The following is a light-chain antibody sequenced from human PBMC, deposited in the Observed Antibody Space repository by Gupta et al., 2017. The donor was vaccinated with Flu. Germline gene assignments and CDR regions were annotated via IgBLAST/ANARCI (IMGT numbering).Light chain of an antibody. CDR3: CSYSGSYTSYV. J-gene: IGLJ1*01. V-gene: IGLV2-11*01. CDR1: SSDVGGYNY. Sequence: QSALPQPRSVSGSPGPSVTISCTGTSSDVGGYNYVSWYQQHPGKAPKLMIHDVSKRPSGVPDRFSGSKSGNTASLTISGLQASDDADYYCCSYSGSYTSYVFGTGTKVTVL. CDR2: DVS.